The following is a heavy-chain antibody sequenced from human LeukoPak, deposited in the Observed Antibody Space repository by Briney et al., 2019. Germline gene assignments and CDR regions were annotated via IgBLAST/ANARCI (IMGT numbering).Heavy chain of an antibody. D-gene: IGHD6-13*01. CDR2: ISSSGSTI. CDR3: ARDQSGSSRPFDY. J-gene: IGHJ4*02. CDR1: GFTFSDYY. V-gene: IGHV3-11*01. Sequence: GGSLRLSCAASGFTFSDYYMSWIRQAPGKGLEWVPYISSSGSTIYYADSVKGRFTISRDNAKNSLYLQMNSLRAEDTAVYYCARDQSGSSRPFDYWGQGTLVTVSS.